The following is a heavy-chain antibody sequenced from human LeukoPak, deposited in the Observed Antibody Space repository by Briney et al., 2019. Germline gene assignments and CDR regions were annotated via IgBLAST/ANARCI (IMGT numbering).Heavy chain of an antibody. V-gene: IGHV1-69*13. D-gene: IGHD4-11*01. CDR2: IIPIFGTA. J-gene: IGHJ4*02. CDR3: ARDRVTRGESFDY. Sequence: APVKVSCKASGGTFSSYAISWVPHAPGQGLEWMGGIIPIFGTAHCAEKFRSRVTVTADESTSTAYMELSSLRSEDPAVYYCARDRVTRGESFDYWGQGTLVTVSS. CDR1: GGTFSSYA.